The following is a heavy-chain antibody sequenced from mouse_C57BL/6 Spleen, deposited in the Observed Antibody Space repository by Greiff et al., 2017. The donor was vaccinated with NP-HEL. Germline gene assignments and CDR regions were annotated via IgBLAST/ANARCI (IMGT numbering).Heavy chain of an antibody. Sequence: VQLKESGPGLVKPSQSLSLTCSVTGYSITSGYYWNWIRQFPGNKLEWMGYISYDGSNHYNPSLKNRISITRDTSKNQFFLKLNSVTTEDTATYYCARGRSGYGFAYWGQGTLVTVSA. CDR1: GYSITSGYY. J-gene: IGHJ3*01. D-gene: IGHD3-2*02. CDR3: ARGRSGYGFAY. CDR2: ISYDGSN. V-gene: IGHV3-6*01.